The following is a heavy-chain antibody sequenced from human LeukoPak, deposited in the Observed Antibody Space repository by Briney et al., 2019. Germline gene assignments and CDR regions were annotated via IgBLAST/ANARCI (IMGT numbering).Heavy chain of an antibody. CDR2: IYYSGSP. Sequence: SETLSLTCTVSGGSISSYYWSWIRQPPGKGLEWIGYIYYSGSPNYNPSLKSRVTISVDTSKNQFSLKLSSVTAADTAVYYCARASSGWYGVGAFDIWGQGTMVTVSS. D-gene: IGHD6-19*01. J-gene: IGHJ3*02. CDR1: GGSISSYY. CDR3: ARASSGWYGVGAFDI. V-gene: IGHV4-59*01.